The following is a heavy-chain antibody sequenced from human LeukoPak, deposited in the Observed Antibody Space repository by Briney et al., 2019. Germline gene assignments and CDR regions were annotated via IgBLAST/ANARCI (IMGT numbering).Heavy chain of an antibody. V-gene: IGHV4-4*07. Sequence: SSETLSLTCTVSGGSISSYYWSWIRQPAGKGLEWIGRIYTSGSTNYNPSLKSRDTMSVDTSKNQFSLKLSSVTAADTAVYYCARGAYYYGSGSYYNTPLALYYMDVWGKGTTVTVSS. CDR3: ARGAYYYGSGSYYNTPLALYYMDV. CDR2: IYTSGST. D-gene: IGHD3-10*01. CDR1: GGSISSYY. J-gene: IGHJ6*03.